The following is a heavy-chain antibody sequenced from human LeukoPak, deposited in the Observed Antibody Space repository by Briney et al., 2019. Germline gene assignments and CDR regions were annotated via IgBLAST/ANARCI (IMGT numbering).Heavy chain of an antibody. J-gene: IGHJ5*02. Sequence: GGSLRLSCAASGFTFSSYAMHWVRPAPGKGLEWVAVISYDGSNKYYADSVKGRFTISRDNSKYTLYLQMNSLRAEDTAVYYCARDLAWGQGTLVTVSS. CDR2: ISYDGSNK. CDR3: ARDLA. V-gene: IGHV3-30-3*01. CDR1: GFTFSSYA.